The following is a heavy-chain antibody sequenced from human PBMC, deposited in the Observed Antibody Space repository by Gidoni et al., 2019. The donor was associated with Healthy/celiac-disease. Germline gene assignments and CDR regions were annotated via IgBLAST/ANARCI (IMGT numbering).Heavy chain of an antibody. J-gene: IGHJ6*03. CDR1: GGSISSSSYY. CDR2: IYYSGST. Sequence: QLQLQESGPGLVKPSETLSLTCTVSGGSISSSSYYWGWIRQPPGKGLEWIGSIYYSGSTYYNPSLKSRVTISVDTSKNQFSLKLSSVTAADTAVYYCASYRVATTTYYYYYMDVWGKGTTVTVSS. V-gene: IGHV4-39*01. D-gene: IGHD5-12*01. CDR3: ASYRVATTTYYYYYMDV.